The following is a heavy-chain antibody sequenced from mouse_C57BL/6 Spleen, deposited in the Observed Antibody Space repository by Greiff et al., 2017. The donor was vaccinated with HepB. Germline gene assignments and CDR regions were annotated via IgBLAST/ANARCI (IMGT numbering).Heavy chain of an antibody. V-gene: IGHV5-9-1*02. CDR2: ISSGGDYI. Sequence: EVQVVESGEGLVKPGGSLKLSCAASGFTFSSYAMSWVRQTPEKRLEWVAYISSGGDYIYYADTVKGRFTISRDNARNTLYLQMSSLKSEDTAMYYCTRHWRGYAMDYWGQGTSVTVSS. J-gene: IGHJ4*01. CDR3: TRHWRGYAMDY. D-gene: IGHD4-1*01. CDR1: GFTFSSYA.